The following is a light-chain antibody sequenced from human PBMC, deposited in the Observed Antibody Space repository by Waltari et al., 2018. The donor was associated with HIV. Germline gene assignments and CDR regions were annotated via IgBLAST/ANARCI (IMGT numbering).Light chain of an antibody. CDR1: SSNIGAGYE. CDR3: QSYDSSLSASV. Sequence: QSVLTQPPSVSGAPGQRVTISCTGSSSNIGAGYEVHWYQQLPGTAPKLLIYGNSNRPSGVPDRFSGSKSGTSASLAITGLQAEDEADYYCQSYDSSLSASVFGTGTKVTVL. CDR2: GNS. V-gene: IGLV1-40*01. J-gene: IGLJ1*01.